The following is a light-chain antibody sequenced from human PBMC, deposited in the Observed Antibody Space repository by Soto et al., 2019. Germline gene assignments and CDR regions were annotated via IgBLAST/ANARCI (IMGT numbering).Light chain of an antibody. CDR3: QQYSDWPPEYP. Sequence: EIVLTQSPATLSVSLGEGATLSCRASQSVGSKLAWYQQKPGQAPRLLIFGVSTRANGVPARFSGSGSGTDFSLTIRSLESEDFAVSYCQQYSDWPPEYPFGQGTKLDLK. V-gene: IGKV3-15*01. J-gene: IGKJ2*01. CDR1: QSVGSK. CDR2: GVS.